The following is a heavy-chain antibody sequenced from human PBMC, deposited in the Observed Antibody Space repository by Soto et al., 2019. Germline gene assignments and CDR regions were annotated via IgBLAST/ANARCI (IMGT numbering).Heavy chain of an antibody. CDR2: IGSSSSYI. Sequence: GSLRLSCAASGFTFSSYSMNWVRQAPGKGLEWVSSIGSSSSYIYYADSVKGRFTISRDNAKNSLYLQMNSLRAEDTAVYYCARGAEGWLQRIDYWGQGTLVTVSS. V-gene: IGHV3-21*01. J-gene: IGHJ4*02. CDR1: GFTFSSYS. D-gene: IGHD5-12*01. CDR3: ARGAEGWLQRIDY.